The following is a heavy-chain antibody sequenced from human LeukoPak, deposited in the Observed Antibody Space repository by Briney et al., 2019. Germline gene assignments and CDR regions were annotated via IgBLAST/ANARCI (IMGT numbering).Heavy chain of an antibody. Sequence: GGSLRLSCAASGFTFSSSGMIWVHQAPGKGLKWVSYISSSGSTIYYADSVKGRFTISRDNAKNSLYLQMNSLRAEDTAVYYCAELGITMIGGVWGKGTTVTISS. V-gene: IGHV3-48*04. D-gene: IGHD3-10*02. CDR3: AELGITMIGGV. CDR1: GFTFSSSG. CDR2: ISSSGSTI. J-gene: IGHJ6*04.